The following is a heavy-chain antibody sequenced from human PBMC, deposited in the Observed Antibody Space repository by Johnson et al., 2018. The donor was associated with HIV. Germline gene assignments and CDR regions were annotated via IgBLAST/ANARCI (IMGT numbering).Heavy chain of an antibody. CDR3: ASGIAVAGTLLDAFDI. Sequence: VQLVESGGGLIQPGGSLRLSCAASGFLVSSNYMSWVRQAPGKGLEWVSVIYSGGSTYYADSVKGRFTISRDNSKNTLYLQMNSLRAEDTAVYYCASGIAVAGTLLDAFDIWGQGTMVTVSS. CDR2: IYSGGST. J-gene: IGHJ3*02. CDR1: GFLVSSNY. V-gene: IGHV3-53*01. D-gene: IGHD6-19*01.